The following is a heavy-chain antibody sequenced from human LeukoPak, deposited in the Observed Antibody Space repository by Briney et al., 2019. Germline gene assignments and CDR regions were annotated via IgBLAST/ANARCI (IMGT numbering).Heavy chain of an antibody. Sequence: PSETLSLTCAVYGGSFSGYYWSWIRQPPGKGLEWIGEINHSGSTNYNPSLKSRVTISVDTSKNQFSLKLSSVTAADTAVYYCARGHFYYYGSGSSSYFDYWGQGTLVTVSS. CDR3: ARGHFYYYGSGSSSYFDY. J-gene: IGHJ4*02. CDR1: GGSFSGYY. D-gene: IGHD3-10*01. V-gene: IGHV4-34*01. CDR2: INHSGST.